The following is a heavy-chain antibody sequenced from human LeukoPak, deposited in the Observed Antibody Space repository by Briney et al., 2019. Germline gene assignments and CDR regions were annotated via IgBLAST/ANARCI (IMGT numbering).Heavy chain of an antibody. Sequence: GGSLRLSCAASGFTVSSNYMSWVRQAPGKGLEWVSVIYSGGSTYYADSVKGRFTISRDNSKNTLYLQMNSLRAEDTAVYYCARAGYCSGGSCYSKGNYWGQGTLVTVSS. D-gene: IGHD2-15*01. CDR3: ARAGYCSGGSCYSKGNY. CDR2: IYSGGST. V-gene: IGHV3-53*01. CDR1: GFTVSSNY. J-gene: IGHJ4*02.